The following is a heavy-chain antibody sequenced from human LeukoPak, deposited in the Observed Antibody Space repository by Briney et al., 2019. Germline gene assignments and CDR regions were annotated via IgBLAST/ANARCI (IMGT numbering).Heavy chain of an antibody. CDR1: GFTFSDYY. Sequence: GGSLRLSCAASGFTFSDYYMTWIRQAPGKGLEWLSYISSSSTYTNYANSMKGRFTISRDNSKNTLYLQMNSLRGEDTAVYYCAAWRGSNWFDYWGQGTQVTVSS. D-gene: IGHD6-13*01. V-gene: IGHV3-11*03. CDR3: AAWRGSNWFDY. CDR2: ISSSSTYT. J-gene: IGHJ4*02.